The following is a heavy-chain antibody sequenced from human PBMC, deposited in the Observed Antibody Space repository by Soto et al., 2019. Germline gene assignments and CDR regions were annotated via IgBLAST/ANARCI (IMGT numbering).Heavy chain of an antibody. CDR1: GFTVSSNY. Sequence: GESLKISCAASGFTVSSNYMSWVRQAPGKGLEWVSVIYSGGSTYYADSVKGRFTISRHNSKNTLYLQMNSLRAEDTAVYYCAMQADAFDIWGQGTMVTVSS. CDR3: AMQADAFDI. J-gene: IGHJ3*02. V-gene: IGHV3-53*04. CDR2: IYSGGST.